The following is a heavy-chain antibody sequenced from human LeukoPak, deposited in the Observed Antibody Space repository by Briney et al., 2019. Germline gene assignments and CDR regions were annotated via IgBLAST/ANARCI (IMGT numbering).Heavy chain of an antibody. D-gene: IGHD3-10*01. CDR3: ARTHYGYYPDY. V-gene: IGHV2-5*01. CDR2: VYWNDDK. CDR1: GFSLSTSGVG. J-gene: IGHJ4*02. Sequence: SGPTLVKPTQTLTLTCTFSGFSLSTSGVGVGWIRQPPGKALEWLALVYWNDDKRYSPSLMSRLTITKDTSKNQVILTMTNMGPADTATYYCARTHYGYYPDYWGQGTPVTVSS.